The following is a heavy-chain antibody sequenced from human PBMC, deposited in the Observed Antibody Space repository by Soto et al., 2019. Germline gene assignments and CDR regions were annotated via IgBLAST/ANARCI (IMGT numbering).Heavy chain of an antibody. V-gene: IGHV1-69*06. CDR3: ASTPYSSSYFDY. Sequence: GASLKVSCKASGGTFSSYAISWVRQAPGQGLEWMGGIIPIFGTANYAQKFQGRVTITADKSTSTAYMELSSLRSEDTAVYYCASTPYSSSYFDYWGQGTLVTVSS. CDR2: IIPIFGTA. CDR1: GGTFSSYA. J-gene: IGHJ4*02. D-gene: IGHD6-6*01.